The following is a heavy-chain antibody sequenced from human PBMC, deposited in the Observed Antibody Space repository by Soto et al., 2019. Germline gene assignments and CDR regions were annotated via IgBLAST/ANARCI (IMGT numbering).Heavy chain of an antibody. CDR1: GGSISSSSYY. CDR2: IYYSGST. V-gene: IGHV4-39*07. D-gene: IGHD6-19*01. J-gene: IGHJ4*02. Sequence: PSETLSLTCTVSGGSISSSSYYWGWIRQPPGKGLEWIGSIYYSGSTYYNPSLKSRVTISVDTSKNQFSLKLSSVTAADTAVYYCARGAYSSGWYLRYYYFDYWGQGTLVTVSS. CDR3: ARGAYSSGWYLRYYYFDY.